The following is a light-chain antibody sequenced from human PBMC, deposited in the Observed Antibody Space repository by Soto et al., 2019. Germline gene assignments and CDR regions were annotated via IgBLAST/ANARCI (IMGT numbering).Light chain of an antibody. CDR1: SSNIGSNT. V-gene: IGLV1-44*01. CDR2: SNN. Sequence: QSVLTQPPSASGTPGQRVTISCSGSSSNIGSNTVNWYQQLPGTAPKLLIYSNNQRPSGVPDRFSGSKSGTSASLAISGLQSEDEADYYYAAWDDSLNGPNYVFGTGTKLTVL. J-gene: IGLJ1*01. CDR3: AAWDDSLNGPNYV.